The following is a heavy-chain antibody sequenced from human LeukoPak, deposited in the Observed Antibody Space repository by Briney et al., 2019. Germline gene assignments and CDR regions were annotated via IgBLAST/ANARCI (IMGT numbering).Heavy chain of an antibody. CDR1: GGSFSGYY. J-gene: IGHJ3*02. V-gene: IGHV4-34*01. CDR2: INHSGST. CDR3: ARGLMYYDILTGYTSADAFDI. D-gene: IGHD3-9*01. Sequence: SETLSLTCAVYGGSFSGYYWSWIRQPPGKGLEWIGEINHSGSTNYNPSLKSRVTISVDTSKNQFFLKLSSVTAADTAVYYCARGLMYYDILTGYTSADAFDIWGQGTMVTVSS.